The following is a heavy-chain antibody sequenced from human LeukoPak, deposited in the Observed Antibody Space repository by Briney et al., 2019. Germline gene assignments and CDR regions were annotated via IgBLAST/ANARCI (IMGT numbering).Heavy chain of an antibody. V-gene: IGHV3-48*04. J-gene: IGHJ4*02. CDR3: ARARDTCGDYPFDY. CDR2: ISSSSSTI. Sequence: PGGSLRLSCAASGFTFSSYSMNWVRQAPGKGLEWVSYISSSSSTIYYADSVKGRFTISRDNAKNSLYLQMNSLRAEDTAVYYCARARDTCGDYPFDYWGQGTLVTVSS. D-gene: IGHD4-17*01. CDR1: GFTFSSYS.